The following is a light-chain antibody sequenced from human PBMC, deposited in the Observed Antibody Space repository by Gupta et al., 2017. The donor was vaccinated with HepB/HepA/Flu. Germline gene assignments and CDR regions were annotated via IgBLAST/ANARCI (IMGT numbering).Light chain of an antibody. CDR3: QSYDTSLTSWI. V-gene: IGLV1-40*01. Sequence: QSVLTQPPSVSGAPGQRVTISCTGSSSNIGAASDVHWYYQVPGTAPKLVIYANNSRPSGVSDRFSGSKSGTSASLAITGLRAEDEAVYCCQSYDTSLTSWIFGGGTKLTVL. J-gene: IGLJ2*01. CDR1: SSNIGAASD. CDR2: ANN.